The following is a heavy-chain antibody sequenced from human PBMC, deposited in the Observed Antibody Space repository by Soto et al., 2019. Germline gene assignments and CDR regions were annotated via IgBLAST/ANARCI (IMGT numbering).Heavy chain of an antibody. CDR1: GGTISGYY. J-gene: IGHJ5*02. CDR3: ARGQRFSAWFDP. D-gene: IGHD3-3*01. CDR2: IYSSWST. V-gene: IGHV4-4*07. Sequence: QVQLQESGPGLVKPSETLSLNCTVTGGTISGYYWTWIRQSAGGGLDWIGRIYSSWSTNYNPSRMSRVTVSLETSMNHFSLRLSSVTAADSAVYYCARGQRFSAWFDPWGQGTLVTVSS.